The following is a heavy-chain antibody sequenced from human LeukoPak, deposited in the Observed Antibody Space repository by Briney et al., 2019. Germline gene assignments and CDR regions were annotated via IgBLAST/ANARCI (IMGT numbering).Heavy chain of an antibody. J-gene: IGHJ4*02. D-gene: IGHD5-12*01. CDR1: GFTFSIHW. V-gene: IGHV3-7*01. Sequence: GGSLRLSCAASGFTFSIHWMSWVRQAPGKGLEWVANIKEDSTVKWYLGSVEGRFIISRDNVDNSLYLQMNSLRVDDTAVYYCVRVDKKFEDSGYRSFDWWGQGTLVSVSS. CDR3: VRVDKKFEDSGYRSFDW. CDR2: IKEDSTVK.